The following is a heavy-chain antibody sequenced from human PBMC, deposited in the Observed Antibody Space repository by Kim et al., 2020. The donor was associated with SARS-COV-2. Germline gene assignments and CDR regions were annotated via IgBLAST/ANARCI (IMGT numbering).Heavy chain of an antibody. Sequence: GGSLRLSCAASGFTFSSYGMHWVRQAPGKGLEWVAVISYDGSNKYYADSVKGRFTISRDNSKNTLYLQMNSLRAEDTAVYYCAKGGTMIARGVPRFDPWGQGTLVTVSS. D-gene: IGHD3-22*01. CDR3: AKGGTMIARGVPRFDP. J-gene: IGHJ5*02. CDR2: ISYDGSNK. V-gene: IGHV3-30*18. CDR1: GFTFSSYG.